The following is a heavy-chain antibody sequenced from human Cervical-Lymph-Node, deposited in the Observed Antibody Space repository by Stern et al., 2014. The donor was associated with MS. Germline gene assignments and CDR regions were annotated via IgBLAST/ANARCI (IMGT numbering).Heavy chain of an antibody. Sequence: QVQLVQSGAEVKKPGSSVKVSCKASGGTFSSYTISWVRQAPGQGLEWMGRIIPILSIANYAQKFQGRVTITADKSTSTAYMELSSLRSEDTAVYYCARRIAAAGTWFDPWGQGTLVTVSS. CDR1: GGTFSSYT. D-gene: IGHD6-13*01. J-gene: IGHJ5*02. CDR2: IIPILSIA. CDR3: ARRIAAAGTWFDP. V-gene: IGHV1-69*02.